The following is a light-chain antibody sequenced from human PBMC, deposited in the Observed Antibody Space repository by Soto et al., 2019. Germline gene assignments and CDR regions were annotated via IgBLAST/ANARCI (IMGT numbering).Light chain of an antibody. Sequence: QSVLTQPASVSGSPGQSITISCTGTSSDVGAYNYVSWYQQHPGKAPKLLISEVSNRPSGVSNRFSGSKSGTMASLTISGLQAEDEADYYCTSFTTSTTWVFGGGTKVTVL. J-gene: IGLJ3*02. V-gene: IGLV2-14*01. CDR1: SSDVGAYNY. CDR3: TSFTTSTTWV. CDR2: EVS.